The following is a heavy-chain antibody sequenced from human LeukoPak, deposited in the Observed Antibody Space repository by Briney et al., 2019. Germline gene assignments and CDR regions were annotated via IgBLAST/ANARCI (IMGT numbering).Heavy chain of an antibody. J-gene: IGHJ5*02. V-gene: IGHV3-11*01. D-gene: IGHD7-27*01. Sequence: GGSLRLSCAASGFTVSSNYMSWVRQAPGKGLEWLAYISNSGDTRKYADSVTGRFTISRDNAKNSVFLQMNSLRAEDSGVYYCARDVRGRTPLKLGMKWFDPWGQGTRVTVSS. CDR1: GFTVSSNY. CDR2: ISNSGDTR. CDR3: ARDVRGRTPLKLGMKWFDP.